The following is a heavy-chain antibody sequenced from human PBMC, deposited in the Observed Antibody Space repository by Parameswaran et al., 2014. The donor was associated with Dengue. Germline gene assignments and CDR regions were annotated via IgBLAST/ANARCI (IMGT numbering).Heavy chain of an antibody. CDR3: ARGNRTQVWRGGEWFDP. CDR2: IWSDGSNK. J-gene: IGHJ5*02. D-gene: IGHD3-16*01. V-gene: IGHV3-33*01. Sequence: WIRQPPGKGLQWVAVIWSDGSNKNYVDHVKGRFIISRDNSKSTVYLQMNSLRDEDTAVYYCARGNRTQVWRGGEWFDPWGQGTLVTVSS.